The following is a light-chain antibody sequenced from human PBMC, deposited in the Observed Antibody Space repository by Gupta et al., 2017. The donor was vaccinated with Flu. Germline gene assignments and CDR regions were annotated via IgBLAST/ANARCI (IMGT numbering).Light chain of an antibody. CDR2: EVS. J-gene: IGLJ2*01. V-gene: IGLV2-18*02. Sequence: QSVTISCTGTSSDVGGNNHVAWYQQPPGTAPKLRMYEVSNRPSGISFRVTGSRSGNTASLTISGLQAEDEADYYCSSYTTSTVIVGGGTKLTVL. CDR1: SSDVGGNNH. CDR3: SSYTTSTVI.